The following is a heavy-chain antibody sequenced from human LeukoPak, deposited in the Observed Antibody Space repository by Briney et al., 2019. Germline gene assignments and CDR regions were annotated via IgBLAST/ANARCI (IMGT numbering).Heavy chain of an antibody. D-gene: IGHD3-10*01. CDR2: IWYDGSNK. CDR1: GFTFSSYG. J-gene: IGHJ4*02. CDR3: ARDSGPGEYYYGSGRTQLDY. V-gene: IGHV3-33*01. Sequence: GGSLRLSCAASGFTFSSYGMHWVRQAPGKGLEWVAVIWYDGSNKYYADSVKGRFTISRDNSKNTLYLQMNSLRAEDTAVYYCARDSGPGEYYYGSGRTQLDYWGQGTLVTVSS.